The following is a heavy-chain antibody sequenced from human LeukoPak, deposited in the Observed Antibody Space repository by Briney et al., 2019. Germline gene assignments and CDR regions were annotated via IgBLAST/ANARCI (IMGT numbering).Heavy chain of an antibody. CDR3: ARSSKSLAAAGTWYFQH. J-gene: IGHJ1*01. V-gene: IGHV7-4-1*02. D-gene: IGHD6-13*01. CDR1: GYTFTSYA. CDR2: INTNTGNP. Sequence: ASVKVSCKAPGYTFTSYAMNWVRQAPGQGLEWMGWINTNTGNPTYAQGFTGRFVFSLDTSVSTAYLQISSLRAEDTAVYYCARSSKSLAAAGTWYFQHWGQGTLVTVSS.